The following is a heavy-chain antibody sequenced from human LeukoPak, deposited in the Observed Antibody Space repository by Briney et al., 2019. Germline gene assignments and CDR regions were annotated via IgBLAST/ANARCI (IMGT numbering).Heavy chain of an antibody. J-gene: IGHJ4*02. CDR2: INPNSGDT. CDR1: GYTFTDYY. Sequence: ASVKVSCKASGYTFTDYYMHWARQAPGRGLEWMGWINPNSGDTNYAQKFQGWVTMTRDTSISTAYMELSRLTSDDTAVYYCASDRSYDKGPLDYWGQGTLVTVSS. CDR3: ASDRSYDKGPLDY. V-gene: IGHV1-2*04. D-gene: IGHD3-22*01.